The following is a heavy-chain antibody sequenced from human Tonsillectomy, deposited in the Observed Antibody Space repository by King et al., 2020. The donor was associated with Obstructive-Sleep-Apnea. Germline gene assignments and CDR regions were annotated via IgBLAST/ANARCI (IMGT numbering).Heavy chain of an antibody. CDR1: GFTFSDSA. V-gene: IGHV3-73*01. J-gene: IGHJ4*02. Sequence: VQLVQSGGGLVQPGGSLKLSCAASGFTFSDSAMHWVRQGSGKGLEWVGRIRNKANNYATAYAASVKGRVTISRDDSNNTAYMQMNSLKTEDTAGYYCTRDPRDVGASRTPFDYWGQGTLVTVSS. CDR3: TRDPRDVGASRTPFDY. D-gene: IGHD1-26*01. CDR2: IRNKANNYAT.